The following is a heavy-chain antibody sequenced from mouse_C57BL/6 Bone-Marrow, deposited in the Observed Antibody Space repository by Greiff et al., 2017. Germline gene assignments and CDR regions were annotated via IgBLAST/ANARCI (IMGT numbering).Heavy chain of an antibody. CDR1: GFTFSDYY. V-gene: IGHV5-12*01. Sequence: EVMLVDSGGGLVQPGGSLKLSCAASGFTFSDYYMYWVRQTPEKRLEWVAYISNCGGSTYYPDTVKGRFTISRDNAKNTLYLQMSRLKSEDTAMYYCARQRTCYSDWYFDVWGTGTTVTVSS. CDR3: ARQRTCYSDWYFDV. CDR2: ISNCGGST. D-gene: IGHD2-12*01. J-gene: IGHJ1*03.